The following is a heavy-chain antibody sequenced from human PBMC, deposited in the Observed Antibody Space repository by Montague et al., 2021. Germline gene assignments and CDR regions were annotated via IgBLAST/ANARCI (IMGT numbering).Heavy chain of an antibody. V-gene: IGHV4-61*01. CDR2: ICDGGSA. J-gene: IGHJ5*02. CDR1: GDSVRCGIYH. CDR3: AAYYYGGGGRGS. Sequence: SETLSLPCSVSGDSVRCGIYHWGWIRQSPGKGLEWIGYICDGGSATYKTSLGSRVTMSLDTSSNQFSLNLRSATAADTAVYYCAAYYYGGGGRGSWGQGTLVTVSS. D-gene: IGHD3-22*01.